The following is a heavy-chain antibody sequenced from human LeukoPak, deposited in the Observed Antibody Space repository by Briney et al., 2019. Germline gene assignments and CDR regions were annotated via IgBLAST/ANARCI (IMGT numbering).Heavy chain of an antibody. D-gene: IGHD3-22*01. J-gene: IGHJ4*02. Sequence: SVKVSCKASGGTFSSYAISWVRQAPGQGLEWMGRIIPILGIANYAQKFQGRVTMTRNTSISTAYMELSSLRSEDTAVYYCARGGDYYDSREVDYWGQGTLVTVSS. CDR3: ARGGDYYDSREVDY. CDR2: IIPILGIA. V-gene: IGHV1-69*04. CDR1: GGTFSSYA.